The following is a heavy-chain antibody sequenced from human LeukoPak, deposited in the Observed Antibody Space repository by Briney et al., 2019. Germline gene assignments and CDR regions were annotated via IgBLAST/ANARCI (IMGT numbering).Heavy chain of an antibody. J-gene: IGHJ4*02. D-gene: IGHD6-13*01. CDR3: AKEGMQQLVHAFDY. V-gene: IGHV3-23*01. CDR2: ISGSGGST. Sequence: GGSLRLSCAASGLTFSSYAMSWVRQPPGKGLEWVSSISGSGGSTYYADSVKGRFTISRDNSKNTLYLQMNSLRAEDTAVYYCAKEGMQQLVHAFDYWGQGTLVSVSS. CDR1: GLTFSSYA.